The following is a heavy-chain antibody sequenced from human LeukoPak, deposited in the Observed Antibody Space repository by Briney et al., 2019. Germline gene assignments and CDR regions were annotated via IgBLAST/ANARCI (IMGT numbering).Heavy chain of an antibody. CDR1: GGSFSGYY. J-gene: IGHJ4*02. CDR2: INHSGST. D-gene: IGHD3-10*01. Sequence: SETLSLTCAVYGGSFSGYYWSWIRQPPGKGLEWIGEINHSGSTNYNPPLKSRVTISVDTSKNQFSLKLSSVTAADTAVYYCATSGPIYYGSGSYYNYFDYWGQGTLVTVSS. CDR3: ATSGPIYYGSGSYYNYFDY. V-gene: IGHV4-34*01.